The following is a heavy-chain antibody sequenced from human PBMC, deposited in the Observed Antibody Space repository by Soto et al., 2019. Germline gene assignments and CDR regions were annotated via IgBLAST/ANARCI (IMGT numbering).Heavy chain of an antibody. Sequence: SETLSLTCTVSCGSISSSSYYWVWIRQPPGKGLEWIGSIYYSGSTYYNPSLKSRVTISVDTSKDQFSLKLSSMTAADRAVYYCARLRRDGYNWDYWGQGTLVTVSS. CDR3: ARLRRDGYNWDY. CDR2: IYYSGST. V-gene: IGHV4-39*01. D-gene: IGHD5-12*01. CDR1: CGSISSSSYY. J-gene: IGHJ4*02.